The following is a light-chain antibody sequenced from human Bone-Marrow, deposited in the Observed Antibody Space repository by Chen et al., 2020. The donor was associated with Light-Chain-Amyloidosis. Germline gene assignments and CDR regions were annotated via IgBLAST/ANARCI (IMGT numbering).Light chain of an antibody. V-gene: IGLV1-47*01. J-gene: IGLJ3*02. CDR3: AAWDDSLSIWV. Sequence: QAVLTQPPSASGTPGQRVIISCSGSSSTIGNNYVNWYQQLPGTAPKHLIYNNSQRPSGVPDRISGSKSGTSASLAISGLRSEDESDYYCAAWDDSLSIWVFGGGTKVTVL. CDR1: SSTIGNNY. CDR2: NNS.